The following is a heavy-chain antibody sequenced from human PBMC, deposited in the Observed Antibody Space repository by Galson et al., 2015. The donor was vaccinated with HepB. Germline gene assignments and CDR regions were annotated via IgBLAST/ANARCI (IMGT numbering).Heavy chain of an antibody. Sequence: TLSLTCTVSGVSISSSNWWSWVRQSPGKGLEWIGGMHHSGSTNYIPSLKSRVTMSVDKSKNQFSLELRSVTAADTAVYYCARTYRDGYNYFDYWGQGTQVTVSS. CDR1: GVSISSSNW. CDR2: MHHSGST. D-gene: IGHD5-24*01. J-gene: IGHJ4*02. CDR3: ARTYRDGYNYFDY. V-gene: IGHV4-4*02.